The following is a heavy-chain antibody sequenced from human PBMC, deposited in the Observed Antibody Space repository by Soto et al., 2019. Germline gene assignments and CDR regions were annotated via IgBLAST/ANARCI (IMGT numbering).Heavy chain of an antibody. J-gene: IGHJ5*02. CDR3: AGSMVRGVMGS. V-gene: IGHV3-21*01. CDR1: GFTFSSYS. CDR2: ISSSSSYI. Sequence: EVQLVESGGGLVKPGGSLRLSCAASGFTFSSYSMNWVRQAPGKGLEWVSSISSSSSYIYYADSVKGRFTISRDNAKNSLYLQMNSLRAEDTAVYGCAGSMVRGVMGSWGQGTLVTVSS. D-gene: IGHD3-10*01.